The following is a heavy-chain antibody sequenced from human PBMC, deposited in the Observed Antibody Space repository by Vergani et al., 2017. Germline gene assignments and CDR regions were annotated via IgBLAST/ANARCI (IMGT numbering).Heavy chain of an antibody. CDR1: GFTFSSYA. CDR2: ISGSGGST. CDR3: AKDRTTGTTVSPRVFDY. J-gene: IGHJ4*02. D-gene: IGHD1-7*01. V-gene: IGHV3-23*01. Sequence: EVQLLESGGGLVQPGGSLRLSCAASGFTFSSYAMSWVRQAPGKGLEWVSAISGSGGSTYYADSVKGRFTISRDNSKNTLYLQMNSLRAEDTAVYYCAKDRTTGTTVSPRVFDYWGQGTLVTVSS.